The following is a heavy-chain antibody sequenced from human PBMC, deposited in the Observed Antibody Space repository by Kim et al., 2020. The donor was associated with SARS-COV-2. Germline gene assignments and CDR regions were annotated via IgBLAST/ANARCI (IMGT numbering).Heavy chain of an antibody. J-gene: IGHJ6*02. Sequence: ASVKVSCKASGYTFIGYYMQWVRQALGEGLEWMGRINPKSGGTNYAQKFQGRVTMTRDTSISTAYMELSRLRSDDTAVYYCARVVYYDFWSGSNRMDVWGQGTTVTVSS. CDR3: ARVVYYDFWSGSNRMDV. CDR2: INPKSGGT. V-gene: IGHV1-2*06. D-gene: IGHD3-3*01. CDR1: GYTFIGYY.